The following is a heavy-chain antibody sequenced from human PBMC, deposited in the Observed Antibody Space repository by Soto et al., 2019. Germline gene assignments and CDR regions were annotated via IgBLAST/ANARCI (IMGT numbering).Heavy chain of an antibody. Sequence: QVQLVESGGGVVQPGKSLRLSCAGSGFTFSSYGMDWVRQAPGKGLEWVAVISYDGSNKYYADSVTGRFTISRDNSTKTLYLQMSSLRADDPALYYCAKDRMGAGVRGYFDYWGQGTLVTVSA. J-gene: IGHJ4*02. V-gene: IGHV3-30*18. CDR2: ISYDGSNK. D-gene: IGHD3-10*01. CDR1: GFTFSSYG. CDR3: AKDRMGAGVRGYFDY.